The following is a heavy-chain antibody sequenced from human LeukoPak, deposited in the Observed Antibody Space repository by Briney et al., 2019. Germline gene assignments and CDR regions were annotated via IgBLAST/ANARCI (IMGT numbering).Heavy chain of an antibody. D-gene: IGHD1-26*01. V-gene: IGHV3-23*01. CDR2: IRTSSSAT. J-gene: IGHJ3*02. CDR3: ARGRVGALLHALDI. CDR1: GFTFGSYA. Sequence: GGSLRLSCAGSGFTFGSYAINWVRQAPGKGLEWVSAIRTSSSATYYADSVKGRFATSRDDSRSTVFLQMNSLRAEDTAVYYCARGRVGALLHALDIWGQGTVVAVSS.